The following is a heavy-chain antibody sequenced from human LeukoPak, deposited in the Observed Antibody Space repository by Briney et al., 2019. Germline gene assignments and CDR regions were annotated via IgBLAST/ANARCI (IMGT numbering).Heavy chain of an antibody. CDR3: ARAVGTTVTTEAFDI. Sequence: SETLSLTCTVSGGSISSYYWSWIRQPPGKGLEWIGYIYYSGSTNYNPSLKSRVTISVDTSKNQFSLKLSSVTAADTAVYYCARAVGTTVTTEAFDIWGQGTMVTVSS. V-gene: IGHV4-59*01. D-gene: IGHD4-17*01. J-gene: IGHJ3*02. CDR1: GGSISSYY. CDR2: IYYSGST.